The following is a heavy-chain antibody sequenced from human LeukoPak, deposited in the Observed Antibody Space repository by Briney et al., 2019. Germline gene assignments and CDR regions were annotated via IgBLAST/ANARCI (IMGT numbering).Heavy chain of an antibody. J-gene: IGHJ6*03. CDR2: IYTSGST. CDR1: GGSISSYY. D-gene: IGHD6-13*01. CDR3: ARVVPGYSSSWYSSDYYYYMDV. Sequence: SETLSLTCTVSGGSISSYYWSWIRQPAGKGLEWIGRIYTSGSTNYNPPLKSRVTMSVDTSKNQFSLKLSSVTAADTAVYYCARVVPGYSSSWYSSDYYYYMDVWGKGTTVTVSS. V-gene: IGHV4-4*07.